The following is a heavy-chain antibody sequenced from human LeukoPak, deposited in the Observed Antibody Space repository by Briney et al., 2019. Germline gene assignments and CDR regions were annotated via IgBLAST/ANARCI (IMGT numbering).Heavy chain of an antibody. CDR2: IIPIFGTA. Sequence: SVKVSCKASGGTFSSYAISWVQQAPGQGLEWMGGIIPIFGTANYAQKFQGRVTITADESTSTAYMELSSLRSEDTAVYYCARDWHDSGYFDYWGQGTLVTVSS. J-gene: IGHJ4*02. D-gene: IGHD3-22*01. V-gene: IGHV1-69*13. CDR1: GGTFSSYA. CDR3: ARDWHDSGYFDY.